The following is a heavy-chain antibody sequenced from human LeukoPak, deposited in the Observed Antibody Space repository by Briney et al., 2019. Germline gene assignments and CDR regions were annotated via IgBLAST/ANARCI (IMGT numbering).Heavy chain of an antibody. CDR3: ATGSDFYYAS. V-gene: IGHV3-30-3*01. CDR1: GFTFSNYA. CDR2: IPHDGSNA. Sequence: GESLRLSCAASGFTFSNYAMYWVRQAPGKGLEWVAAIPHDGSNAYYADSVKGRFTISRDDSKNTQYLQMNSLRIEDSAVYYCATGSDFYYASWGQGTLVTVSS. J-gene: IGHJ5*02. D-gene: IGHD3-3*01.